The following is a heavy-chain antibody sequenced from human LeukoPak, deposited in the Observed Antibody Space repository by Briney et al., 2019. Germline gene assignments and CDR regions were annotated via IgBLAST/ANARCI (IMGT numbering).Heavy chain of an antibody. CDR3: ARQAYYDFWSGYYSRGPYYYYGMDV. CDR1: GYSFTSYW. CDR2: IYPGDSDT. D-gene: IGHD3-3*01. Sequence: GESLKISCQGSGYSFTSYWIGWVRQMPGKGLEWMGIIYPGDSDTRYSPSFQGQVTISADKSISTAYLQWSSLKASDTAMYYCARQAYYDFWSGYYSRGPYYYYGMDVWGQGTTVTASS. V-gene: IGHV5-51*01. J-gene: IGHJ6*02.